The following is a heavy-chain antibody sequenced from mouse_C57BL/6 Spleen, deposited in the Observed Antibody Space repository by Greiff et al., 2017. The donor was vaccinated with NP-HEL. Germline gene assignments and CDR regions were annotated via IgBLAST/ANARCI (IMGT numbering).Heavy chain of an antibody. J-gene: IGHJ4*01. Sequence: EVQLVESGPGMVKPSQSLSLTCTVTGYSITSGYDWHWIRHFPGNKLEWMGYISYSGSTNYNPSLKSRISITHDTSKNHFFLKLNSVTTEDTATYYCARDGPYYYGSSYDGYAMDYWGQGTSVTVSS. CDR3: ARDGPYYYGSSYDGYAMDY. V-gene: IGHV3-1*01. CDR1: GYSITSGYD. D-gene: IGHD1-1*01. CDR2: ISYSGST.